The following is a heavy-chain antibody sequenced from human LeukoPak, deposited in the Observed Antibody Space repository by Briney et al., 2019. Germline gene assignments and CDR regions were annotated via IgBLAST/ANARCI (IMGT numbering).Heavy chain of an antibody. V-gene: IGHV3-23*01. D-gene: IGHD5-18*01. CDR3: AKASRDTAMVFDY. CDR2: ISGRGGST. J-gene: IGHJ4*02. Sequence: GGSLRLSCAASGFTFSSYAMSWVRQAPGKGLEWVSAISGRGGSTYYADSVKGRFTISRDNSKNTLYLQMNSLRAEDSALYYYAKASRDTAMVFDYWGQGTLVTVSS. CDR1: GFTFSSYA.